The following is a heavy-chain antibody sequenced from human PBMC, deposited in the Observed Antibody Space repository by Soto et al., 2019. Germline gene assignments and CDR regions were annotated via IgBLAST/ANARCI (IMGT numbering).Heavy chain of an antibody. J-gene: IGHJ1*01. V-gene: IGHV4-34*01. CDR1: GECVSVSD. D-gene: IGHD6-19*01. Sequence: SGTLYLTCAVYGECVSVSDWSWIRQPPGKGLEWIGEINHSGSTNYNPSLKSRVTISVDTSKNQFSLKLSSVTAADTAVYYCARPQWLGGYFQNWGQGTLVTLSS. CDR2: INHSGST. CDR3: ARPQWLGGYFQN.